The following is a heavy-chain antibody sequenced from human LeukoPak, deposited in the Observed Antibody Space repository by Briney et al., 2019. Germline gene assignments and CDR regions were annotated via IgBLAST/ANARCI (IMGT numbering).Heavy chain of an antibody. CDR1: GFTFSSYA. J-gene: IGHJ4*02. V-gene: IGHV3-23*01. D-gene: IGHD2-15*01. Sequence: GGSLRLSCAASGFTFSSYAMSWVRQAPGKGLEWVSAISGSGGSTYYADSVKGRFTISRDNSKNTLYLQMNSLRAEETAVYYCAKPVGYCSGGSCYSVDYWGQGTLVTVSS. CDR3: AKPVGYCSGGSCYSVDY. CDR2: ISGSGGST.